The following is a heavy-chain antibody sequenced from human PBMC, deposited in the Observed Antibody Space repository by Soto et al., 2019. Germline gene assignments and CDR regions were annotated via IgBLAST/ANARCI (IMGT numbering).Heavy chain of an antibody. CDR3: ESLNSSSWYYLDY. CDR1: GYSFTSYW. V-gene: IGHV5-10-1*01. Sequence: PGESLKISCKGSGYSFTSYWISWVRQMPGKGLEWMGRIDPSDSYTNYSPSFQGHVTISADKSISTAYLQWSSLKASDTAMYYCESLNSSSWYYLDYWGQGTLVTVSS. J-gene: IGHJ4*02. D-gene: IGHD6-13*01. CDR2: IDPSDSYT.